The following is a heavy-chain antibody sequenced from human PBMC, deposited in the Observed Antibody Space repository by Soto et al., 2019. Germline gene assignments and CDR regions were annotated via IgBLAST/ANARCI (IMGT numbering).Heavy chain of an antibody. V-gene: IGHV3-23*01. CDR2: ISGRCGNT. CDR3: AKAGCSGGTCYLYYFDY. Sequence: CMRISCAACGFSFSNYAMSWVRKDTGKGLEWVSTISGRCGNTYYADSVKGRFTITRDNSRNTLYLQMVSLRVEDSAVYSCAKAGCSGGTCYLYYFDYWGQGALVTVSS. J-gene: IGHJ4*02. D-gene: IGHD2-15*01. CDR1: GFSFSNYA.